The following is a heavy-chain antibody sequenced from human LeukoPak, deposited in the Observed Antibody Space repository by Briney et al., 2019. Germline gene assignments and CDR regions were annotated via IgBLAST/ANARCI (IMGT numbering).Heavy chain of an antibody. CDR2: IKHSGSP. Sequence: SETLSLTCAVYGGSFSGYYWSWIRQPPGKGLEWIGEIKHSGSPNYNPSLKSRVTISVDTSKNQFSLKLSSVTAADTAVYYCARVPTPPNYDSSGYYYPSSYYFDYWGQGTLVTVSS. CDR3: ARVPTPPNYDSSGYYYPSSYYFDY. V-gene: IGHV4-34*01. CDR1: GGSFSGYY. D-gene: IGHD3-22*01. J-gene: IGHJ4*02.